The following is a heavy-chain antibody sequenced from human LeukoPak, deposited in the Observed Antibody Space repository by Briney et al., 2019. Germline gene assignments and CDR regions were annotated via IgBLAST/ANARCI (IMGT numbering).Heavy chain of an antibody. J-gene: IGHJ5*02. V-gene: IGHV1-3*01. Sequence: ASVKVSCKASGYTFTSYAMHWVRQAPGQRLEWMGWINAGNGNTKYSQKFQGRVTITRDTSASTAYMELSSLRSEDTAVYYCARDVLRYFDCFDPWGQGTPVTVSS. CDR3: ARDVLRYFDCFDP. CDR2: INAGNGNT. D-gene: IGHD3-9*01. CDR1: GYTFTSYA.